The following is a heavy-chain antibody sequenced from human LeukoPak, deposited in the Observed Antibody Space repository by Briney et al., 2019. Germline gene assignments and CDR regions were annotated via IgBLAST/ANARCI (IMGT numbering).Heavy chain of an antibody. CDR2: IYYSGST. CDR1: GGSISSYY. J-gene: IGHJ4*02. CDR3: ARGGGGSWEIYYFDY. Sequence: SETLSLTCTVSGGSISSYYWSWIRQPPGKGLEWIGYIYYSGSTNYNPPLKSRVTISVDTSKNQFSLKLSSVTAADTAVYYCARGGGGSWEIYYFDYWGQGTLVTVSS. D-gene: IGHD6-13*01. V-gene: IGHV4-59*12.